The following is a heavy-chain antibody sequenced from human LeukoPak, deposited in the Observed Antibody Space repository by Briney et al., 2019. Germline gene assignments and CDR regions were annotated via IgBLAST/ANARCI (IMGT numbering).Heavy chain of an antibody. Sequence: GGSLRLSCAASGFTFSNYWMSWVRQAPGKGLEWVANIKHDGTDKYYVDPVKGRFTISRDNAKNSLFLQMNSLRAEDTAVYYCARPRPGWSSVMPYFDYWGQGTLVTVSS. J-gene: IGHJ4*02. CDR2: IKHDGTDK. V-gene: IGHV3-7*01. CDR1: GFTFSNYW. D-gene: IGHD3-16*01. CDR3: ARPRPGWSSVMPYFDY.